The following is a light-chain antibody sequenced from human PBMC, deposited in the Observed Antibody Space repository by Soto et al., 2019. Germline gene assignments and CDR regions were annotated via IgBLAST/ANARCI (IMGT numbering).Light chain of an antibody. V-gene: IGKV1-39*01. J-gene: IGKJ2*01. CDR3: QQSYITPYT. CDR2: AAS. CDR1: QSISSY. Sequence: DIQMTQSPSSLSASVGDRVTITCRASQSISSYLNWYQQKPGKAPKLLIYAASSLQSGVRSRYSGSGSGTDFTLTISSLQHEDFATYYCQQSYITPYTFGQGNKLEIK.